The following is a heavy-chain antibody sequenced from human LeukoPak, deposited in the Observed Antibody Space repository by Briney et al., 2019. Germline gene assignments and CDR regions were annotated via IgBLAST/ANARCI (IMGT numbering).Heavy chain of an antibody. CDR3: ARESVVAGTWTLHYYYYGMDV. Sequence: SETLSLTCTVSGGSISSYYWSWIRQPAGKGLEWIGRIYTSGSTNYNPSLKSRVTMSVDTSKNQFSLKLSSVTAADTAVYYCARESVVAGTWTLHYYYYGMDVWGQGTLVTVSS. D-gene: IGHD6-19*01. CDR2: IYTSGST. V-gene: IGHV4-4*07. J-gene: IGHJ6*02. CDR1: GGSISSYY.